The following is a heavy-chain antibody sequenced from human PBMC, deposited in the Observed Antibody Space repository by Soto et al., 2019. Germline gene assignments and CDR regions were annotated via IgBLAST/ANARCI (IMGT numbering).Heavy chain of an antibody. J-gene: IGHJ3*02. Sequence: QVQLVESGGGVVQPGRSLRLSCAASGFTFSSYGMHWVRQAPGKGLEWVAVISYDGSNKYYADSVKGRFTISRDNSKNMLYLQMNSLRAEDTAVYYCAKVASSGYRGDAFDIWGQGTMVTVSS. CDR3: AKVASSGYRGDAFDI. CDR2: ISYDGSNK. V-gene: IGHV3-30*18. CDR1: GFTFSSYG. D-gene: IGHD3-22*01.